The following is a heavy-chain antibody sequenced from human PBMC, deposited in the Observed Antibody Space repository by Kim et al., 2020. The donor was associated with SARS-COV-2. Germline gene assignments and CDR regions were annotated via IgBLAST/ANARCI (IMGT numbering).Heavy chain of an antibody. CDR1: GFTFSNAW. CDR2: IQSKPDGGTT. Sequence: GGSLRLSCAASGFTFSNAWMSWVRQAPGKGLEWVGRIQSKPDGGTTDYAAPVKGRFTISRDDSKNTLYLQMNSLKTEDTAVYYCQVDTATPPDSGFDYWGQGTLVTVAS. D-gene: IGHD5-18*01. CDR3: QVDTATPPDSGFDY. V-gene: IGHV3-15*01. J-gene: IGHJ4*02.